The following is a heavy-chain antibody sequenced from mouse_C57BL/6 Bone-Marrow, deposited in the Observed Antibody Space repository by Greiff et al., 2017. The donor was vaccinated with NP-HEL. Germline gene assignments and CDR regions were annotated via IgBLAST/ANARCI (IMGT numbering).Heavy chain of an antibody. CDR1: GYTFTSYW. V-gene: IGHV1-55*01. D-gene: IGHD2-3*01. J-gene: IGHJ2*01. CDR2: IYPGSGST. Sequence: VQLQQSGAELVKPGASVKMSCKASGYTFTSYWITWVKQRPGQGLEWIGDIYPGSGSTSYNEKFKSKATLTVDTSSSTAYMELSSLTSEDSAVYYCARNDGYYDYFDYWGQGNTLTVTS. CDR3: ARNDGYYDYFDY.